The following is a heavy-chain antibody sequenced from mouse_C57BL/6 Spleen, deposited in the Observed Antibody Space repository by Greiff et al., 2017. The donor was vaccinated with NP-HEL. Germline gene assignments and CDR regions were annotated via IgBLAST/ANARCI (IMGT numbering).Heavy chain of an antibody. D-gene: IGHD2-3*01. J-gene: IGHJ1*03. Sequence: VQLQQSGPGLVKPSQSLSLTCSVTGYSITSGYYWNWIRQFPGNKLEWMGYISYDGRNNSNPSLNNQISITRDTSKNQLFLKLNSVTTEDTATYYCARDDGYYWYFDGWGTGTTVTVSS. CDR2: ISYDGRN. CDR3: ARDDGYYWYFDG. CDR1: GYSITSGYY. V-gene: IGHV3-6*01.